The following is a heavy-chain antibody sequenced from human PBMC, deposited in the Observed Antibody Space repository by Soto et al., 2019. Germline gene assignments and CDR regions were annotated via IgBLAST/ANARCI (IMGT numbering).Heavy chain of an antibody. D-gene: IGHD6-13*01. CDR2: IVVGSGNT. J-gene: IGHJ4*02. Sequence: SVKVSCKASGYTFTSSAVQWVRQARGQRLEWIGWIVVGSGNTNYAQKFQERVTITRDMSTSTAYMELSSLRSEDTAVYYCAADGYSSSWYYFDYWGQGTLVTVSS. CDR3: AADGYSSSWYYFDY. CDR1: GYTFTSSA. V-gene: IGHV1-58*01.